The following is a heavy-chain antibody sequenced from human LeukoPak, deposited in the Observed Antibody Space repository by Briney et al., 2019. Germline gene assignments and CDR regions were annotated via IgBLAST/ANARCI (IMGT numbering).Heavy chain of an antibody. J-gene: IGHJ4*02. CDR2: ISNSENT. Sequence: SETLSLTCTVSGGSISNIFYYWGWIRQSPGQGLEWIGTISNSENTYYNPSLKSRVTISVDTSKNQFSLKLSSVTAADTAVYYCARRSSSGSFFDYWGQGTLVTVSS. CDR3: ARRSSSGSFFDY. CDR1: GGSISNIFYY. V-gene: IGHV4-39*07. D-gene: IGHD1-26*01.